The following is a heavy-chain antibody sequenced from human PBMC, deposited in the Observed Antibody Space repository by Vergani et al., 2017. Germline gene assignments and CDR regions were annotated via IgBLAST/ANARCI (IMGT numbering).Heavy chain of an antibody. D-gene: IGHD5-12*01. J-gene: IGHJ4*02. CDR1: GGSISSSNW. Sequence: QVQLQESGPGLVTTSGTLSLTCAVSGGSISSSNWWSWVRQPPGKGLDWIGEIYHSGSTNYNPSLKSRVTISVDKSKNQFSLKLSSVTAADTAVYYCARDRRIRGFDPSFDYWGQGTLVTVSS. CDR2: IYHSGST. CDR3: ARDRRIRGFDPSFDY. V-gene: IGHV4-4*02.